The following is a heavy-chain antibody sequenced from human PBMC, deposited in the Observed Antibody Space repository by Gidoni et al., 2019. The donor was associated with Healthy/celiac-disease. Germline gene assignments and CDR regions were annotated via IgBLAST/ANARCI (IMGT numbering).Heavy chain of an antibody. V-gene: IGHV1-69*01. D-gene: IGHD6-13*01. CDR1: GGTFSSYA. Sequence: QVQLRQSGAAVKKPGASVTVPCKASGGTFSSYAISWVRQAPGQGLEWMGGIIPICGTANYAQKFQGRVTITADESTSTAYMELSSLRSEDTAVYYCAREFEYSSSWYGYWGQGTLVTVSS. J-gene: IGHJ4*02. CDR2: IIPICGTA. CDR3: AREFEYSSSWYGY.